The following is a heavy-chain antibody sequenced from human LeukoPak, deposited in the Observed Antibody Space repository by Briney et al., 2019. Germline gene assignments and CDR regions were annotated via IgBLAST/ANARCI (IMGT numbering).Heavy chain of an antibody. CDR2: IKQDGSEK. J-gene: IGHJ6*03. CDR3: ARMGYTHYYYYYYMDV. V-gene: IGHV3-7*01. Sequence: GGSLRLSCAASGFTFSSYWMSWVRQAPGKGLEWVANIKQDGSEKYYVDSVKGRFTISRDNSKNTLYLQMNSLRAEDTAVYYCARMGYTHYYYYYYMDVWGKGTTVTVSS. CDR1: GFTFSSYW. D-gene: IGHD5-18*01.